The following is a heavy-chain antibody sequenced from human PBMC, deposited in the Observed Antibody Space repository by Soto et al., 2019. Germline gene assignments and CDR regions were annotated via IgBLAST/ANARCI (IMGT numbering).Heavy chain of an antibody. D-gene: IGHD1-26*01. CDR2: ISGSGGST. CDR3: AKDPVVGATTPPAFDY. CDR1: GFTFSSYA. V-gene: IGHV3-23*01. Sequence: GGSLRLSCAASGFTFSSYAMSWVRQAPGKGLEWVSAISGSGGSTYYADSVKGRFTISRDNSKNTLYLQMNSLRAEDTAVYYCAKDPVVGATTPPAFDYWGQGTLVTVSS. J-gene: IGHJ4*02.